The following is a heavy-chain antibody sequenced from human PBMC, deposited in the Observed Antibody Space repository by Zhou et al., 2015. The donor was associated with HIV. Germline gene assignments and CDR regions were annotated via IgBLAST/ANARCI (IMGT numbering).Heavy chain of an antibody. CDR2: IRPNSGDT. Sequence: QVQLVQSGAEVKKPGASMRVSCKASGYNFIAYYIHWVRQAPGQGLEWMGRIRPNSGDTNYAQKFQGRVTMTRDTSISTAYMELSRLRSDDTAVYYCATLLPRYCSGTNCYGHCNYGMDVWGQGTAVTVSS. CDR1: GYNFIAYY. D-gene: IGHD6-19*01. CDR3: ATLLPRYCSGTNCYGHCNYGMDV. V-gene: IGHV1-2*06. J-gene: IGHJ6*02.